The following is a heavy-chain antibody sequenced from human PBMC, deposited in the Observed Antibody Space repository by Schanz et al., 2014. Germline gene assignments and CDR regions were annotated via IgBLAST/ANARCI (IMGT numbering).Heavy chain of an antibody. D-gene: IGHD3-10*01. CDR2: IIPVLNIA. J-gene: IGHJ4*02. CDR3: ARGRGFDDY. Sequence: QLQLVQSGAEVKKPGSSVKVSCKLSGGTFSSYTISWMRQAPGQGLEWMGKIIPVLNIATYAQRFQGRVSITADTSTNAAYMELSSLTSEDTAVHYCARGRGFDDYWGQGTLVTVSS. CDR1: GGTFSSYT. V-gene: IGHV1-69*02.